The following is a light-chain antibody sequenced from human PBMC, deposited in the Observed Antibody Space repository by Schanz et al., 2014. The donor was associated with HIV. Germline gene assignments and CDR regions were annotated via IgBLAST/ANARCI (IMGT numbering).Light chain of an antibody. V-gene: IGKV3-20*01. CDR1: QRLSSSY. CDR3: QQYGSSPLT. Sequence: EIVLTQSPGSLSLSPGGRATLSCGASQRLSSSYLAWYQQKRDQPPRLVIYATSTRAAGIPDRFSGTGSGTDFTLTISSLEPEDFAVYYCQQYGSSPLTFGPGSKLDVK. J-gene: IGKJ3*01. CDR2: ATS.